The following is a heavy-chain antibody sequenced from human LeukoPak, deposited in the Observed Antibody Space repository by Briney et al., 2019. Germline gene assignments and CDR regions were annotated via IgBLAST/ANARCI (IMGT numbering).Heavy chain of an antibody. D-gene: IGHD1-26*01. CDR1: SGSIITGEYF. Sequence: SETLPLTCSVSSGSIITGEYFWGWIRQPPGKGLEWIGNIFYSGITYYNPSLQSRVTMAVDTSKNQFFLKLTSVTAADTAVYYCAPGPYSSRLYYIDLLGKGTTVTVSS. V-gene: IGHV4-39*07. CDR2: IFYSGIT. J-gene: IGHJ6*03. CDR3: APGPYSSRLYYIDL.